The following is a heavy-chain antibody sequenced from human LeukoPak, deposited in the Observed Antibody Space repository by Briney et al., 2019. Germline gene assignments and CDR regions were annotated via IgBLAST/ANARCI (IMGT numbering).Heavy chain of an antibody. J-gene: IGHJ4*02. CDR3: ARDPLGTHHDYVWGNWRFLPHYFDY. Sequence: GGSLRLSCAASGFTFSNYWMSWVRQAPGKGLEWVANIKHDGSEKYYVDSVKGRFTISRDNAKNSLYLQMNSLSAEDTAVYYCARDPLGTHHDYVWGNWRFLPHYFDYWGQGTLVTVSS. CDR2: IKHDGSEK. V-gene: IGHV3-7*01. D-gene: IGHD3-16*01. CDR1: GFTFSNYW.